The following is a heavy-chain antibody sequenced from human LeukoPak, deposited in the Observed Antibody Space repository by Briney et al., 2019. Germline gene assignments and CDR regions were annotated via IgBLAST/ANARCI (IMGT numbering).Heavy chain of an antibody. V-gene: IGHV1-2*02. D-gene: IGHD3-10*01. CDR1: GYTFTGYY. Sequence: ASVKVSCKASGYTFTGYYMHWVRQAPGQGLEWMGWINPNSGGTNYAQKFQGRVTTTRDTSISTAYMELSRLRSDDTAVYYCARSDYGSGSYRFDYWGQGTLVTVSS. J-gene: IGHJ4*02. CDR3: ARSDYGSGSYRFDY. CDR2: INPNSGGT.